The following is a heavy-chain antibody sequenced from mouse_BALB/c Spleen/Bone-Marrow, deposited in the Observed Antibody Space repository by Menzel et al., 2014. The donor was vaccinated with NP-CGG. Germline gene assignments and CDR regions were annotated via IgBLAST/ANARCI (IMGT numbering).Heavy chain of an antibody. J-gene: IGHJ4*01. CDR2: ISDGGSYT. D-gene: IGHD2-14*01. V-gene: IGHV5-4*02. CDR3: ARDALYRYDGGYAMDY. CDR1: GFTFSDYY. Sequence: DVQLVESGGGLVKPGGSLKLSCAASGFTFSDYYMYWVRQTPEKRLEWVATISDGGSYTYYPDSVKGRFTISRDNAKNNLYLQMSSLKSEDTAMYYCARDALYRYDGGYAMDYWGQGTSVTVSS.